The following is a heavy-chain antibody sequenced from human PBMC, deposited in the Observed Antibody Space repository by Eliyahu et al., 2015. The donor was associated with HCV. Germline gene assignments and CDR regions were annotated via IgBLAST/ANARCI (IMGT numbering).Heavy chain of an antibody. CDR2: ISSSSSYT. D-gene: IGHD1-26*01. V-gene: IGHV3-11*05. J-gene: IGHJ4*02. Sequence: QVQLVESGGGLVKPGGSLRXSXAASGXXFSDYXMSWIRQAPGKGLEWVSYISSSSSYTNYADSVKGRFTISRDNAKNSLYLQMNSLRAEDTAVYYCAREFSGSYPFDYWGQGTLVTVSS. CDR1: GXXFSDYX. CDR3: AREFSGSYPFDY.